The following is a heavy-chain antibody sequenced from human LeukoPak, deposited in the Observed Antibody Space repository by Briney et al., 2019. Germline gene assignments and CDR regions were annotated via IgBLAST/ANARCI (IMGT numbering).Heavy chain of an antibody. CDR2: IYPGDSDT. CDR3: AKRHSGYDFFDY. V-gene: IGHV5-51*01. J-gene: IGHJ4*02. Sequence: GESLKISCKGSGYSFTSHWIGWVRQMPGKGLEWMGTIYPGDSDTRYSPSFRGQVTISVDKSISTAYLQWSSLKASDTAMCYCAKRHSGYDFFDYWGQGTLVTVSS. D-gene: IGHD5-12*01. CDR1: GYSFTSHW.